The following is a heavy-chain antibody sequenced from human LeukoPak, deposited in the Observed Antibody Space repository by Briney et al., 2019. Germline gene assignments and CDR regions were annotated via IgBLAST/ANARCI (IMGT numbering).Heavy chain of an antibody. D-gene: IGHD6-13*01. J-gene: IGHJ5*02. CDR1: GGSISSYY. CDR3: ARQSSAAGTHWFDP. Sequence: SETLSLTCTVSGGSISSYYWSWLRQPPGKGPEWIGYIHTNGNTNSKSSLKSRVTMSVDTSKNQLSLKLTSVTAADTAVYYCARQSSAAGTHWFDPWGQGTLVTVSS. CDR2: IHTNGNT. V-gene: IGHV4-4*09.